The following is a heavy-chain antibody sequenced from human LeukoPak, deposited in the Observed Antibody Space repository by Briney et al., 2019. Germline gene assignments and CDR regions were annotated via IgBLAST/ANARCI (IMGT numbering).Heavy chain of an antibody. V-gene: IGHV3-64*01. Sequence: QPGGSLRLSCAASGFTFSIYAMHWVRQAPGKGLEYVSAISSNGGSTYYANSVKGRFTISRDNSKNTLFLQMGSLRPEDMAVYYCAREGTSWAFDIWGQGTMVTVSS. CDR3: AREGTSWAFDI. CDR1: GFTFSIYA. D-gene: IGHD3-10*01. J-gene: IGHJ3*02. CDR2: ISSNGGST.